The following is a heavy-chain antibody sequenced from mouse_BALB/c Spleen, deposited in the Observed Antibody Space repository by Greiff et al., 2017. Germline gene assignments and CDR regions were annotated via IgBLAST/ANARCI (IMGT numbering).Heavy chain of an antibody. J-gene: IGHJ4*01. Sequence: EVQLVESGGGLVKPGGSLKLSCAASGFTFSSFGMHWVRQAPEKGLEWVAYISSGSSTIYYADTVKGRFTISRDNPKNTLFLQMTSLRSEDTAMYYCARRGSSPYYYAMDYWGQGTSVTVSS. CDR2: ISSGSSTI. CDR1: GFTFSSFG. CDR3: ARRGSSPYYYAMDY. D-gene: IGHD1-1*01. V-gene: IGHV5-17*02.